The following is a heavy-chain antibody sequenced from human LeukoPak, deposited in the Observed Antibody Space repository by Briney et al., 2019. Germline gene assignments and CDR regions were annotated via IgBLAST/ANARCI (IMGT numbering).Heavy chain of an antibody. V-gene: IGHV4-34*01. CDR3: ARDIRYSYKRTMITFGGVISPAIPPLGY. Sequence: SETLSLTCAVSGGSFSGYYWTWIRQPPGKGLEWIGEINHSGSANYNPSLMSRVTISLDTSKNHFSLNLSSVTAEDTAVYYCARDIRYSYKRTMITFGGVISPAIPPLGYWGQGTLVTVSS. J-gene: IGHJ4*02. D-gene: IGHD3-16*02. CDR1: GGSFSGYY. CDR2: INHSGSA.